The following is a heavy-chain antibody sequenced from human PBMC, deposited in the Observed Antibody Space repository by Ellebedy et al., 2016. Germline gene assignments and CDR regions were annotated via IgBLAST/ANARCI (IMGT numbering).Heavy chain of an antibody. D-gene: IGHD4-17*01. Sequence: SETLSLXXAVSGGSISSGGYSWSWIRQPPGKGLEWIGYIYHSGSTYYNPSLKSRVTISVDRSKNQFSLKLSSVTAADTAVYYCARSGGGYGDLTYYYYGMDVWGQGTTVTVSS. CDR1: GGSISSGGYS. CDR2: IYHSGST. CDR3: ARSGGGYGDLTYYYYGMDV. V-gene: IGHV4-30-2*01. J-gene: IGHJ6*02.